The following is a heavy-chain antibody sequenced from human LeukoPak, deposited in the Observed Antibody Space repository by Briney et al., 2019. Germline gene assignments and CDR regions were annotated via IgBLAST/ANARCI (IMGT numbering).Heavy chain of an antibody. CDR3: AKDGYNFGAGYFDH. Sequence: GGSLRLSCAASGFTFSSSAMSWVRQAPGKGLERVLSISGSGDSTYYGDSVKGRFTISRDNSKNTLSLQMNSLRAEDTAVYYCAKDGYNFGAGYFDHWGQGTLVTVSS. D-gene: IGHD5-24*01. J-gene: IGHJ4*02. CDR1: GFTFSSSA. V-gene: IGHV3-23*01. CDR2: ISGSGDST.